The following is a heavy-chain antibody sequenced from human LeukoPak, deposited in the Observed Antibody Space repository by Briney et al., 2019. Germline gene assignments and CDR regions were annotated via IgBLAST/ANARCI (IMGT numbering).Heavy chain of an antibody. CDR2: IKQDGSEN. CDR3: VADGAAGSFGAVLVFHL. J-gene: IGHJ2*01. D-gene: IGHD3-16*01. V-gene: IGHV3-7*03. CDR1: GFTFSAYW. Sequence: GGSLRLSCAASGFTFSAYWMNWVRQTPGKGLEWVANIKQDGSENYYVDSVKGRFTISRDNAKNSLYLQMNSLRVEDTAMYYCVADGAAGSFGAVLVFHLWGRCTLVTVSS.